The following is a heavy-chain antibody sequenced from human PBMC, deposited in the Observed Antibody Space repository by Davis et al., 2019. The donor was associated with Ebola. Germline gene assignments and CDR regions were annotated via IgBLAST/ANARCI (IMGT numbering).Heavy chain of an antibody. V-gene: IGHV5-51*01. CDR2: ICPGDYDT. D-gene: IGHD2-21*02. CDR3: ARLGCGGDCYGHKEKWFDP. Sequence: GGSLRLSCKASGYSSTSYWIGWVRQMPGKGLEWMGIICPGDYDTRYSPSFQGQVTISADKSISTAYLQWSSLKASDTAMYYCARLGCGGDCYGHKEKWFDPWGQGTLVTVSS. J-gene: IGHJ5*02. CDR1: GYSSTSYW.